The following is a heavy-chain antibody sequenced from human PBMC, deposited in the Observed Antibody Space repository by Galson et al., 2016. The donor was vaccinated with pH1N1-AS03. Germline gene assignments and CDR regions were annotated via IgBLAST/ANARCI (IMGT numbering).Heavy chain of an antibody. D-gene: IGHD2-2*01. CDR1: TDNFVDYG. J-gene: IGHJ6*01. CDR3: ARVYCSSASCYQAYGMDV. Sequence: SVKVSCKASTDNFVDYGISWVRQAPGQGLEWMGGIVPFSATTDYAQKFQGRISITADTSTGTAYMELSSLRSDDTGVYYCARVYCSSASCYQAYGMDVWGQGTTVTVSS. V-gene: IGHV1-69*06. CDR2: IVPFSATT.